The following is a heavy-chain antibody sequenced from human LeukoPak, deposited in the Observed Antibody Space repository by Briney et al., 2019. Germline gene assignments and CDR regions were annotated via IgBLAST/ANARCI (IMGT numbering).Heavy chain of an antibody. CDR1: GLTFSDYY. V-gene: IGHV3-11*06. D-gene: IGHD6-13*01. Sequence: GGSLRLSCAASGLTFSDYYMTWIRQAPGKGLEWLTYISGSGSYTNYADSVKGRFTTSRDNAKNSLYLQMNSLRAEDTAVYYCARVGSIAAAGTPDYWGQGTLVTVSS. CDR2: ISGSGSYT. J-gene: IGHJ4*02. CDR3: ARVGSIAAAGTPDY.